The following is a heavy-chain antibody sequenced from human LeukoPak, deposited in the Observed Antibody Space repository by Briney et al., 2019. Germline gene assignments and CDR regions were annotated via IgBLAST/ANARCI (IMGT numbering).Heavy chain of an antibody. Sequence: SETLSLTCTVSGGSISSSSYYWGWIRQPPGKGLEWIGSIYYSGSTYYNPSLKSRVTISVDTSKNQFSLKLSSVTAADTAVYYYARGRGSYEEWGQGTLVTVSS. D-gene: IGHD1-26*01. V-gene: IGHV4-39*01. J-gene: IGHJ4*02. CDR3: ARGRGSYEE. CDR1: GGSISSSSYY. CDR2: IYYSGST.